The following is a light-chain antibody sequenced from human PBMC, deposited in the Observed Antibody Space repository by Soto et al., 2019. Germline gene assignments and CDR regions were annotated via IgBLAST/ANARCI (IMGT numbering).Light chain of an antibody. J-gene: IGKJ4*01. CDR2: LGS. CDR1: QSLLHSNGYNY. V-gene: IGKV2-28*01. Sequence: DIVMTQSPLFLPVTPGEPASISCRSSQSLLHSNGYNYLDWYLQKPGQSPQLLIYLGSNRASGVPDRFSGGGSGTDFTLKISRVEAEDVGVYYCMQALQTPPTFGGGTKVDIK. CDR3: MQALQTPPT.